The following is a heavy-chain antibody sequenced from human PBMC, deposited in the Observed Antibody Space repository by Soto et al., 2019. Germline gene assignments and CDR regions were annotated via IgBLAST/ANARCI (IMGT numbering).Heavy chain of an antibody. D-gene: IGHD5-18*01. CDR2: TIPIIGTT. Sequence: QGQLVQSGAEVKKPGSSVKVSCKASGDTLSTHGISWVRQAPGQGLECMGGTIPIIGTTDYAEKFQGRVTLTADDSPTTSYMELSSLRPGDTAVYYCAAGDSSDTGDHWGKGPLVTVAS. J-gene: IGHJ4*02. CDR3: AAGDSSDTGDH. V-gene: IGHV1-69*01. CDR1: GDTLSTHG.